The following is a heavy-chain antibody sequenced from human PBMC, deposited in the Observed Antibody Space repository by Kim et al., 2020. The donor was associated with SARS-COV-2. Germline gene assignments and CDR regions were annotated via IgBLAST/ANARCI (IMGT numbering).Heavy chain of an antibody. D-gene: IGHD6-13*01. V-gene: IGHV4-59*13. J-gene: IGHJ4*02. CDR1: GGSISSYY. CDR2: IYYSGST. CDR3: ARGIAAAGMGVDY. Sequence: SETLSLTCTVSGGSISSYYWSWIRQPPGKGLEWIGYIYYSGSTNYNPSLKSRVTISVDTSKNQFSLKLSSVTAADTAVYYCARGIAAAGMGVDYWGQGTLVTVSS.